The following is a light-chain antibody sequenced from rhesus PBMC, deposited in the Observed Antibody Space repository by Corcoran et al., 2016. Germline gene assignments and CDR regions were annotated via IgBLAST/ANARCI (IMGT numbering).Light chain of an antibody. CDR3: LQYTTATFT. Sequence: DIQMTQSPSSLPASVGDTVTITCRATQSINCWLDWYQQKPGKAPQLLLYKASSLETGVPSMFSGDETGTEFTRTVGSLTPGDFATYYSLQYTTATFTFSPETKRDIK. CDR2: KAS. V-gene: IGKV1-22*01. J-gene: IGKJ3*01. CDR1: QSINCW.